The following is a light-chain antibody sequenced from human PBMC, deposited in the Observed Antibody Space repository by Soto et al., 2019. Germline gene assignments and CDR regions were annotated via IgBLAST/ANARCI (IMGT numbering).Light chain of an antibody. CDR1: SSDIGGYNY. J-gene: IGLJ3*02. V-gene: IGLV2-14*01. Sequence: QSALTQPASVSGSPGQSITISCTGTSSDIGGYNYVSWYQQYPGKAPKFMIYEVSNRPSGVSNRFSASKSGNTASLTISGLQAEDEADYYCSSYTSSNTGVFGGGTKLTVL. CDR2: EVS. CDR3: SSYTSSNTGV.